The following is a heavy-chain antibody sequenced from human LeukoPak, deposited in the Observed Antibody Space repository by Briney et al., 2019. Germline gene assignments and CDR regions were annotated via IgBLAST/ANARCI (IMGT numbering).Heavy chain of an antibody. V-gene: IGHV4-59*08. J-gene: IGHJ4*02. Sequence: SETLSLTCTVSGGSISSYYWSWLRQPPGKGLEWIGYIYYSGSTNYNPSLKSRVTISVDTSKNQFSLKLSSVTAADTAVYYCAMNVGDGYNLEFDYWGQGTLVTVSS. CDR2: IYYSGST. CDR3: AMNVGDGYNLEFDY. D-gene: IGHD5-24*01. CDR1: GGSISSYY.